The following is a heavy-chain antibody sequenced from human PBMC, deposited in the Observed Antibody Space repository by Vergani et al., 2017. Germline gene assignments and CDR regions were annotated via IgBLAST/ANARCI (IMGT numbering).Heavy chain of an antibody. V-gene: IGHV4-59*01. D-gene: IGHD3-9*01. CDR2: IYYSGST. Sequence: QVQLQESGPGLVKPSETLSLTCTVSGGSISSYYWSWIRQPPGKGLEWIGYIYYSGSTNYNPSLKSRVTISVDTSKNQFSLKLSSVTAADTAVYYCAREDDILTGPMGGVAFDIWGQGTMVTVSS. J-gene: IGHJ3*02. CDR3: AREDDILTGPMGGVAFDI. CDR1: GGSISSYY.